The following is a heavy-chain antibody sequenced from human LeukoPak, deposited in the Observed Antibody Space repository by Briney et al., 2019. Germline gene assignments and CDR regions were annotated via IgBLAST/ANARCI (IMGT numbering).Heavy chain of an antibody. Sequence: GGSLRLSCAASGFTFDDYGMSWVRQAPGKGLEWVSGINWNGGSTAYADSVKGRFTISRDNAKNSLYLQMNSLRAEDTALYHCARDRDYDSGSYPLDYWSQGTLVTVSS. V-gene: IGHV3-20*01. D-gene: IGHD3-10*01. CDR3: ARDRDYDSGSYPLDY. CDR2: INWNGGST. CDR1: GFTFDDYG. J-gene: IGHJ4*02.